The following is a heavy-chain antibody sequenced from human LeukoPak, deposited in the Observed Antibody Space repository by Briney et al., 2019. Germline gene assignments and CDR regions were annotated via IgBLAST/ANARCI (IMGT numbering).Heavy chain of an antibody. CDR1: GFSSSSYS. V-gene: IGHV3-48*02. Sequence: GGSLSLSCSASGFSSSSYSMNWVRQAPGKGLEWVSYISSSSSTIYYADSVKGRFTISRDNAKNSLYLQMNSLRDDDTAVYYCGRDNGGGRTPIDYWGQGTLVTVSS. D-gene: IGHD2-8*01. CDR3: GRDNGGGRTPIDY. J-gene: IGHJ4*02. CDR2: ISSSSSTI.